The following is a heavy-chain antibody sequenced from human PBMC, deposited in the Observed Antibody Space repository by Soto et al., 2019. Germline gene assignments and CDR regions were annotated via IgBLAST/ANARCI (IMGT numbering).Heavy chain of an antibody. J-gene: IGHJ5*02. Sequence: TLSLTCTVSGGSISSGDYYWSWIRQPPGKGLEWIGYIYYSGSTYYNPSLKSRVTISVDTSKNQFSLKLSSVTAADTAVYYCARGRADYDFWSGTPWGQGTLVTVSS. V-gene: IGHV4-30-4*01. D-gene: IGHD3-3*01. CDR1: GGSISSGDYY. CDR3: ARGRADYDFWSGTP. CDR2: IYYSGST.